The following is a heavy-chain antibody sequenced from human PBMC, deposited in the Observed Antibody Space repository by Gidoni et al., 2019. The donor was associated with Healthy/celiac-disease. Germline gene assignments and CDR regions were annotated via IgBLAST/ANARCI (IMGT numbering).Heavy chain of an antibody. CDR1: GFTFSSYG. V-gene: IGHV3-33*01. Sequence: QVQLVESGGGVVQPGRSLRLSCAASGFTFSSYGMPWVRQAPGKGLEWVAVIWYDGSNKYYADSVKGRYTISRDNSKNTLYLQMNSLRAEDTAVYYCARGGYCRSTSCQRVWYFDLWGRGTLVTVSS. D-gene: IGHD2-2*01. J-gene: IGHJ2*01. CDR2: IWYDGSNK. CDR3: ARGGYCRSTSCQRVWYFDL.